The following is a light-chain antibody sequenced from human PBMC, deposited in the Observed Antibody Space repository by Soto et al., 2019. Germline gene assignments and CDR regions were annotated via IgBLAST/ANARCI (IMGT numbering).Light chain of an antibody. Sequence: EIVLTQSPGTLSLSPGEGATLSCRASQSVTGTNLAWYQQRPGQAPRLLIYDASTRVTGVPARFSGSGSGRQFTLTITSLQSEDLGVYFCQHYDNWPPYTFGQGTKVDIK. V-gene: IGKV3-15*01. J-gene: IGKJ2*01. CDR3: QHYDNWPPYT. CDR2: DAS. CDR1: QSVTGTN.